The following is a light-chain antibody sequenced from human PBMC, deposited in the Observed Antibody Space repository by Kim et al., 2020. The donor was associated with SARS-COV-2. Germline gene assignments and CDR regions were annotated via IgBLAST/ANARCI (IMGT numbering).Light chain of an antibody. CDR2: GDK. V-gene: IGLV3-19*01. CDR1: SRRGYY. Sequence: ALGHTVTVQCQGDSRRGYYASWVRQKSVQAPILDIYGDKTRPSGIPDRVSGSGSGNTASLTITGAQAEDEADYYCNSRDSSGNHVLFGGGTKLTVL. CDR3: NSRDSSGNHVL. J-gene: IGLJ3*02.